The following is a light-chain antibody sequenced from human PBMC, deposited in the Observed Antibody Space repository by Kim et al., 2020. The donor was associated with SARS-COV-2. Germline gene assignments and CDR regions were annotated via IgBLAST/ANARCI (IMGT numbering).Light chain of an antibody. CDR1: NIGSKS. CDR3: QVWESSSDHVV. J-gene: IGLJ2*01. Sequence: SYELTQPPSVSVAPGKTARITCGGNNIGSKSVHWYQQKPGQAPVLVIYYGSDRPSGIPERFSGSNSGNTATLTISRVEAGDEADYYCQVWESSSDHVVFGGGTQLTVL. CDR2: YGS. V-gene: IGLV3-21*01.